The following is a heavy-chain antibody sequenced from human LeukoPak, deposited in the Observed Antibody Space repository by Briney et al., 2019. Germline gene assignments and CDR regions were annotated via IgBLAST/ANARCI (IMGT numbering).Heavy chain of an antibody. Sequence: SQTLSLTCAVSGGSISSGGYSWSWIRQPPGTGLEWIGYIYHSGSTYYNPSLKSRVTISVDRSKNQFSLKLSSVTAADTAVYYCARFGYYDSSGYSFDYWGQGTLVTVSS. CDR1: GGSISSGGYS. J-gene: IGHJ4*02. D-gene: IGHD3-22*01. CDR3: ARFGYYDSSGYSFDY. CDR2: IYHSGST. V-gene: IGHV4-30-2*01.